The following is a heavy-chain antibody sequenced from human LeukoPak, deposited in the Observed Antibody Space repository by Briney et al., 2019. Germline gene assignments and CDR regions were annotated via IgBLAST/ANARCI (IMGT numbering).Heavy chain of an antibody. CDR2: ISAYNGNT. Sequence: ASVKVSCRASGYTFTSYGICWVRQAPGQGLEWMGWISAYNGNTNYAQKLQGRVTMTTDTSTSTAYMELRSLRSDDTAVYYCARDAGIAARRPYYFDYWGQGTLVTVSS. CDR3: ARDAGIAARRPYYFDY. J-gene: IGHJ4*02. V-gene: IGHV1-18*01. CDR1: GYTFTSYG. D-gene: IGHD6-6*01.